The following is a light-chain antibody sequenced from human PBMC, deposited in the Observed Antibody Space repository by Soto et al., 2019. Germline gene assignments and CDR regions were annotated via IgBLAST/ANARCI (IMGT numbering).Light chain of an antibody. Sequence: STYVNWYRHKPGKVPELLMYAASSLHSGVPARFSGSRSGTNFSLTISSLQPEDFATYYCLQSYDTPLTFGGGTKV. CDR3: LQSYDTPLT. V-gene: IGKV1-39*01. CDR1: STY. J-gene: IGKJ4*01. CDR2: AAS.